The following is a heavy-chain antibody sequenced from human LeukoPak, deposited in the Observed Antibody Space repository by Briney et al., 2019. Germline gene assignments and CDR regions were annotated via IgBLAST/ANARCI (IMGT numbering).Heavy chain of an antibody. CDR2: ISGSGGST. CDR3: AKERGPGYSSGWYWGRPYYFDY. CDR1: GFTFSSYA. D-gene: IGHD6-19*01. Sequence: GGSLRLSCAAFGFTFSSYAMGWVRQAPGKGLEWVSAISGSGGSTYYADSVKGRFTISRDNSKNTLYLQMNGLRAEDTAVYYCAKERGPGYSSGWYWGRPYYFDYWGQGTLVTVSS. V-gene: IGHV3-23*01. J-gene: IGHJ4*02.